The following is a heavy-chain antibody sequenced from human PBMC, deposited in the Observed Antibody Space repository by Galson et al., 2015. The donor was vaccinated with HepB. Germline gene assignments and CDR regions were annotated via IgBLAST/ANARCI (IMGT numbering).Heavy chain of an antibody. D-gene: IGHD3-22*01. V-gene: IGHV1-69*13. Sequence: SVKVSCKASGGTFSSYAISWVRQAPGQGLEWMGGIIPIFGTANYAQKFQGRVTITADESTSTAYMELSSLRSEDTAVYYCARGRGKDYDSSGYPYYYYYYYYMDVWGKGTTVTVSS. J-gene: IGHJ6*03. CDR2: IIPIFGTA. CDR1: GGTFSSYA. CDR3: ARGRGKDYDSSGYPYYYYYYYYMDV.